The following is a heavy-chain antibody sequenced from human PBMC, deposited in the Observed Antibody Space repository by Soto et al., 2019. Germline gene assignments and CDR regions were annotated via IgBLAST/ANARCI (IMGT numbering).Heavy chain of an antibody. Sequence: ASVKVSCKASGYTFTSYGIHWVRQDPGQRLEWMGWMNAPNGDTKYSPKFQGRVTITRDTSASTAYMELSSLRSEDTAVYYCVRRHVSATGIDWFDPWAQGTMVTVSS. V-gene: IGHV1-3*01. CDR1: GYTFTSYG. CDR3: VRRHVSATGIDWFDP. J-gene: IGHJ5*02. CDR2: MNAPNGDT. D-gene: IGHD6-13*01.